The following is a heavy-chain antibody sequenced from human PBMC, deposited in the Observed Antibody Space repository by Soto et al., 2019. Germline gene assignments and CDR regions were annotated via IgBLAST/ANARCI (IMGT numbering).Heavy chain of an antibody. CDR1: GFTFSSYA. D-gene: IGHD1-26*01. CDR3: ARDRRGGSRGYYYYYGMDV. CDR2: ISYDGSNK. J-gene: IGHJ6*02. V-gene: IGHV3-30-3*01. Sequence: QVQLVESGGGVVQPGRSLRLSCAASGFTFSSYAMHWVRQAPGKGLEWVAVISYDGSNKYYADSVKGRFTISRDNSKNTLYLQMNSLRAEDTAVYYCARDRRGGSRGYYYYYGMDVWGQGTTVTVSS.